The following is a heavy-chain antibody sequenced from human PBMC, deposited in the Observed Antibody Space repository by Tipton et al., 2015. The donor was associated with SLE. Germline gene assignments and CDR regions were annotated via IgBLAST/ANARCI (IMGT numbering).Heavy chain of an antibody. CDR3: ALQYDSTGYYWF. Sequence: TLSLTCTVSGGSISSYYWSWIRQPPGKGLEWIGSIYHIGSTYYNPSLKSRVTISVDTSKNQFSLRLTSVTAADTAVYYCALQYDSTGYYWFWGQGTLVTVSS. V-gene: IGHV4-59*04. D-gene: IGHD3-22*01. CDR1: GGSISSYY. J-gene: IGHJ4*02. CDR2: IYHIGST.